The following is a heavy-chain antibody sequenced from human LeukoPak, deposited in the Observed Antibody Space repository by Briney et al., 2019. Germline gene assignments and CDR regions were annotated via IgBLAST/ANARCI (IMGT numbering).Heavy chain of an antibody. CDR3: AREVSFYYDSSGYYSDDAFDI. CDR1: GFTFSSYW. V-gene: IGHV3-74*01. Sequence: PGGSLRLSCAASGFTFSSYWMHWVRQAPGKGLVWVSRINSDGSSTSYADSVKGRFTISRDNAKNTLYLQMNSLRAEDTAVYYCAREVSFYYDSSGYYSDDAFDIWGQGTMVTVSS. D-gene: IGHD3-22*01. J-gene: IGHJ3*02. CDR2: INSDGSST.